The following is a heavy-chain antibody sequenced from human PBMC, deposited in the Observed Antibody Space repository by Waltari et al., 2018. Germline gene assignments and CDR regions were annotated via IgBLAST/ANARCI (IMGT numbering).Heavy chain of an antibody. CDR3: ARKIWDIDVAFDY. V-gene: IGHV4-59*01. J-gene: IGHJ4*02. Sequence: QVQLQESGPGLVKPSETLSLTCTVSGGSISSYYWSWIRQPPGKGLEWIGYIYYSGSTNYHTSLKSRVTISVDTSKNQFSRKVSAVTAADTAVYYCARKIWDIDVAFDYWGQGTLVTVSS. CDR1: GGSISSYY. D-gene: IGHD2-15*01. CDR2: IYYSGST.